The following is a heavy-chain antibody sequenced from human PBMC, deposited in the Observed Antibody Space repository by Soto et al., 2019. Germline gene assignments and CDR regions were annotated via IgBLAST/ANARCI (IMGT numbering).Heavy chain of an antibody. D-gene: IGHD6-19*01. CDR2: ISGYNGNT. CDR1: GYTFSNYG. J-gene: IGHJ6*02. CDR3: SRFIMVGGWFDPNYYPGMDV. V-gene: IGHV1-18*01. Sequence: QVQLVQSGAEVKKPGASVTVSCKTSGYTFSNYGINWVRQAPGQGLEWMGWISGYNGNTNYAQTVQGRVTMTTDTATGTVYVELRSLKSDDTAIYYCSRFIMVGGWFDPNYYPGMDVWGQGTTVTVSS.